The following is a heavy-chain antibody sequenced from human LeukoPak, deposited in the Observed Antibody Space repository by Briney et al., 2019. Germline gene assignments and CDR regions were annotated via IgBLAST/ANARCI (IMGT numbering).Heavy chain of an antibody. CDR3: ALSSTSPPYFDL. J-gene: IGHJ2*01. D-gene: IGHD2-2*01. Sequence: SQTLSLTCTVSGGSISSGDYYWSWIRQPPGKGLEWIGYIYYSGSTYYNPSLKSRVTISVDTSKNQFSLKLSSVTAAGTAVYYCALSSTSPPYFDLWGRGTLVTVSS. CDR1: GGSISSGDYY. CDR2: IYYSGST. V-gene: IGHV4-30-4*08.